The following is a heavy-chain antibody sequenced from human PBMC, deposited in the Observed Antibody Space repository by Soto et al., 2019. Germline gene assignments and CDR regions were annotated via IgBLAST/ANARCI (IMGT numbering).Heavy chain of an antibody. CDR2: IYYSGST. D-gene: IGHD3-16*02. CDR3: ARGRADYVWGSYRSDVYYFDY. CDR1: GGSISSSSYY. V-gene: IGHV4-39*01. J-gene: IGHJ4*02. Sequence: QLQLQESGPGLVKPSETLSLTCTVSGGSISSSSYYWGWIRQPPGKGLEWIGSIYYSGSTYYNPSLKSRVTISVDTSKNQFSLKLSSVTAADTAVYYCARGRADYVWGSYRSDVYYFDYWGQGTLVTVSS.